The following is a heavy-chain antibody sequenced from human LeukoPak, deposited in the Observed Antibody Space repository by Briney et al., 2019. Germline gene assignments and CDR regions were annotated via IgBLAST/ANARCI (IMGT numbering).Heavy chain of an antibody. CDR1: GGTFSSYA. CDR3: ARDIVVVPAADYGMDV. D-gene: IGHD2-2*01. CDR2: ISAYNGNA. Sequence: ASVKVSCKASGGTFSSYAISWVRQAPGQGLEWMGWISAYNGNANYAQNLQGRVTMTTDTSTSTAYMELRSLRSDDTAVYYCARDIVVVPAADYGMDVWGQGTTVTVSS. V-gene: IGHV1-18*01. J-gene: IGHJ6*02.